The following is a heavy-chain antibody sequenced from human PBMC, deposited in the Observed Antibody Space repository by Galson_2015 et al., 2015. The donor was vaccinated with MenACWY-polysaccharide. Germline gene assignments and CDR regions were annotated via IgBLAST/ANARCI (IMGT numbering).Heavy chain of an antibody. CDR2: IYPGDSDT. V-gene: IGHV5-51*01. Sequence: QSGAEVKKPGESLKISCKGSGYSFTSYWIGWVRQMPGKGLEWMGIIYPGDSDTRYSPSFQGQVTISADKSISTAYLQWSSLKASDTAMYYCARHPITSIAARRYYYYGMDVWGQGTTVTVSS. CDR1: GYSFTSYW. J-gene: IGHJ6*02. CDR3: ARHPITSIAARRYYYYGMDV. D-gene: IGHD6-6*01.